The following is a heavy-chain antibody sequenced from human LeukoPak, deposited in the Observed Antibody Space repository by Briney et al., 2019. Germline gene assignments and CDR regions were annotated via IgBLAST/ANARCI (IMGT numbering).Heavy chain of an antibody. D-gene: IGHD2-2*01. CDR3: ARPQPRPLGAFDI. CDR1: GFTVSSNY. Sequence: GGSLRLSCAASGFTVSSNYMSWVRQAPGKGLEWVSVIYSGGSTYYADSVKGRFTISRDNSKNTPYLQMNSLRAEDTAVYYYARPQPRPLGAFDIWGQGTMVTVSS. J-gene: IGHJ3*02. V-gene: IGHV3-66*02. CDR2: IYSGGST.